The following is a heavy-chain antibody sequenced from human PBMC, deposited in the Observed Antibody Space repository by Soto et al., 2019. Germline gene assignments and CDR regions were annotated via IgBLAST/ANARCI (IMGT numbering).Heavy chain of an antibody. D-gene: IGHD3-10*01. CDR2: ISSRGGST. Sequence: EVQLLESGGGLVQPGGSLRLSCAASGFTFSSYAMSWVRQAPGKGLEWVSGISSRGGSTYYADSVKGRFPISRDNSKHTLFLRMNRPSVEDTAAYYCVRPAPGGRHYFYFGMDVWGQGTTVTVSS. J-gene: IGHJ6*02. CDR3: VRPAPGGRHYFYFGMDV. V-gene: IGHV3-23*01. CDR1: GFTFSSYA.